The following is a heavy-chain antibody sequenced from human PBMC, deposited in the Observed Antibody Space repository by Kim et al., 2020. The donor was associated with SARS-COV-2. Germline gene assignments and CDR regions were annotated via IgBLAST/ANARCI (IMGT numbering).Heavy chain of an antibody. CDR3: ARGDYYGSGSYYNY. D-gene: IGHD3-10*01. J-gene: IGHJ4*02. V-gene: IGHV4-34*01. CDR2: INHSGST. Sequence: SETLSLTCAVYGGSFSGYYWSWMRQPPGKGLEWIGEINHSGSTNYNPSLKSRVTISVDTSKNQFSLKLSSVTAADTAVYYCARGDYYGSGSYYNYWGQGTLVTVSS. CDR1: GGSFSGYY.